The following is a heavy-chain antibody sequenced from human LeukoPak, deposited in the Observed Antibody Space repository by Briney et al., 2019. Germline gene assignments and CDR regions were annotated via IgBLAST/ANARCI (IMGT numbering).Heavy chain of an antibody. CDR2: INHSGST. Sequence: SETLSLTCTVSGGSINSGSYYWSWIRQPPGKGLEWIGEINHSGSTNYNPSLKSRVTISVDTSKNQFSLKLSSVTAADTAVYYCARRIVVVTAKRRGLFDYWGQGTLVTVSS. J-gene: IGHJ4*02. CDR3: ARRIVVVTAKRRGLFDY. CDR1: GGSINSGSYY. D-gene: IGHD2-21*02. V-gene: IGHV4-39*07.